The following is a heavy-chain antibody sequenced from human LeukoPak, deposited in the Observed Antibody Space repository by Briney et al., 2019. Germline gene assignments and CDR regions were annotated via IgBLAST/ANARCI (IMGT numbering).Heavy chain of an antibody. V-gene: IGHV3-48*03. CDR2: ISSSGSTI. CDR1: GFTFSSYE. CDR3: AKGYYFDY. J-gene: IGHJ4*02. Sequence: GGSLRLSCAASGFTFSSYEMNWVRQAPGKGLEWVSYISSSGSTIYYADSVKGRFTISRDNSKNTLYLQMYSLRSEDTAVYYCAKGYYFDYWGQGTLVTVSS.